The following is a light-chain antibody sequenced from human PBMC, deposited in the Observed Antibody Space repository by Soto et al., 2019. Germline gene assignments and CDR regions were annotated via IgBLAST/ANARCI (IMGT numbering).Light chain of an antibody. V-gene: IGLV1-40*01. J-gene: IGLJ1*01. CDR1: SSNIGGGYD. CDR3: QSYDSSLSGRV. Sequence: QLVLTQPPSVSGAPGQRVTISCTGSSSNIGGGYDVHWYQQLPGTAPKLFIYGNSNRPSGVPDRFSGSKSGTSASLVITGLQAEDEADYYCQSYDSSLSGRVFGTGTKLTVL. CDR2: GNS.